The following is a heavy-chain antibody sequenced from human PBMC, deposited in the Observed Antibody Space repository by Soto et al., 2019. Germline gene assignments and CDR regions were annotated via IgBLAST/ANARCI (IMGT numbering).Heavy chain of an antibody. CDR2: IYYTGRA. CDR1: GDSMSSYY. D-gene: IGHD3-10*01. Sequence: SETLSLTCIVSGDSMSSYYWSWIRQPPGKGLEWIGYIYYTGRASYNPSLKTRVTISIDTNMNQFSLKVTSMTAADTAVYYCARSLGNYFDYWGQGALVTVS. J-gene: IGHJ4*02. CDR3: ARSLGNYFDY. V-gene: IGHV4-59*01.